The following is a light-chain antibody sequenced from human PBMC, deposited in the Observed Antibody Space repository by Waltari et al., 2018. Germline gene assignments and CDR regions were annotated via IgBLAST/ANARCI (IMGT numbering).Light chain of an antibody. Sequence: SYDLTQPDSVSVTPGQTATISCSGDSLGDKSVSWYQQRPGQSPLLVIYQDVKRPSGLPGRFSGSNSGNVATLSISGTQAGDEADYYCLTWDSSTAWVFGGGTKLTVL. J-gene: IGLJ3*02. CDR1: SLGDKS. CDR2: QDV. V-gene: IGLV3-1*01. CDR3: LTWDSSTAWV.